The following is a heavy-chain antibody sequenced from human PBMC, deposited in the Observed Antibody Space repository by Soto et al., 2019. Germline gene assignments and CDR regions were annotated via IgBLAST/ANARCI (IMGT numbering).Heavy chain of an antibody. V-gene: IGHV1-18*04. Sequence: ASVKVSCKASGYTFTSYGISWVRQAPGQGLEWMGWISAYNGNTNYAQKLQGRVTMTTDTSTSTAYMELRSLRSDDTAVYYCAREVGEIRFLERLTTYYYYGMDVWGQGTTVTVYS. CDR3: AREVGEIRFLERLTTYYYYGMDV. CDR1: GYTFTSYG. J-gene: IGHJ6*02. D-gene: IGHD3-3*01. CDR2: ISAYNGNT.